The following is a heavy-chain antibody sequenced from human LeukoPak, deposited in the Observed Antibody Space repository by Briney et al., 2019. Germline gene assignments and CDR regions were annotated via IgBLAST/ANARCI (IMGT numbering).Heavy chain of an antibody. CDR3: ARVAYDSSGYYSIFQH. Sequence: GGSLRLSCAASGFTVSSNYMSWVRQAPGKGLEWVSSITRSSIYIHYADSVKGRFTISRDNAKNSLYLQMSSLRAEDTAIYYCARVAYDSSGYYSIFQHWGQGTLVTVSS. CDR2: ITRSSIYI. CDR1: GFTVSSNY. J-gene: IGHJ1*01. D-gene: IGHD3-22*01. V-gene: IGHV3-21*01.